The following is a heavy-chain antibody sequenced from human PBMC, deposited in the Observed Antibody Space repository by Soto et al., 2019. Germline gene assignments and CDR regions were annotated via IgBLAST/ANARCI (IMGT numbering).Heavy chain of an antibody. CDR3: ARAHYGDYGYGMDV. J-gene: IGHJ6*02. D-gene: IGHD4-17*01. CDR2: IYHSGTT. Sequence: QLQLQESGSGLVKPSQTLSLTCAVSGGSISSGGYSWSWIRQPPGKGLEWIGYIYHSGTTYYNPSLKSRVPIPVDRSKHQFSLKLSSVTAADTAVYYCARAHYGDYGYGMDVWGQGTTVTVSS. V-gene: IGHV4-30-2*01. CDR1: GGSISSGGYS.